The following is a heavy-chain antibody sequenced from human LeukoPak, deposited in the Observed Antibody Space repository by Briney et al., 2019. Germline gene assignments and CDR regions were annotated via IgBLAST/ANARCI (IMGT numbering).Heavy chain of an antibody. CDR3: ARVAEETIFGVVIIGRWFDP. Sequence: SETLSLTRTVSGYSISSGYYWGWIRQPPGKGLEWIGSIYHSGSTYYNPSLKSRVTISVDTSKNQFSLKLSSVTAADTAVYYCARVAEETIFGVVIIGRWFDPWGRGTLVTVSS. D-gene: IGHD3-3*01. CDR2: IYHSGST. J-gene: IGHJ5*02. CDR1: GYSISSGYY. V-gene: IGHV4-38-2*02.